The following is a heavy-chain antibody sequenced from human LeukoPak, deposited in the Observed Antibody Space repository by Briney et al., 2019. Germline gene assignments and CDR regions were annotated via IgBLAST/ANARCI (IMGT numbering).Heavy chain of an antibody. CDR1: GGSINNYY. V-gene: IGHV4-4*07. D-gene: IGHD2-15*01. CDR2: IYTRGSA. CDR3: ARGRYCSADICSGGDAFDI. Sequence: PSETLSLTCTVSGGSINNYYWSWIRQPAGKGLEWIGRIYTRGSANYNPSLKSRVTMSVDTSKNQFSLKLSSVTAADTAVYYCARGRYCSADICSGGDAFDIWGQGTMVSVSS. J-gene: IGHJ3*02.